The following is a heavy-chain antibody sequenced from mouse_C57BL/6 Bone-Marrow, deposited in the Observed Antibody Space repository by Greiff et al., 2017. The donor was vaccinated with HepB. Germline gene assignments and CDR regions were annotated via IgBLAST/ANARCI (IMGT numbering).Heavy chain of an antibody. J-gene: IGHJ1*03. CDR3: ARDRGRAGYWYFDV. Sequence: EVHLVESGGGLVKPGGSLKLSCAASGFTFSSYAMSWVRQTPEKRLEWVATISDGGSYTYYPDNVKGRFTISRDNAKNNRYLQMSHLKSEDTAMYYCARDRGRAGYWYFDVWGTGTTVTVSS. D-gene: IGHD1-1*01. V-gene: IGHV5-4*01. CDR1: GFTFSSYA. CDR2: ISDGGSYT.